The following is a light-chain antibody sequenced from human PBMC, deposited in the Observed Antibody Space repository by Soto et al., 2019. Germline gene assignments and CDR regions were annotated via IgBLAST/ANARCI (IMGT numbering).Light chain of an antibody. CDR3: QQYNSYSLT. CDR2: DAS. Sequence: DIQMTQSPSTLSASVGDIVTITCRASQRISSWLAWYQQKPGKAPKLLIYDASSLESGVPSRFSGSGSGTEFTLTISSLQPDDFATYYCQQYNSYSLTFGQGTKVEIK. CDR1: QRISSW. V-gene: IGKV1-5*01. J-gene: IGKJ1*01.